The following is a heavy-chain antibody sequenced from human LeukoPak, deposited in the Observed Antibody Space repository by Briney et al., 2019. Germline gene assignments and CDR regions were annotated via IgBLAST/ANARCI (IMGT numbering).Heavy chain of an antibody. Sequence: QPGGSLRLSCAASGFTFSSYPMTWVCQAPGKGPEWVSFISDSGGITYYADSVKGRFTISRDNSKNTLYLQMNSLRAEDTAVYYCAKNTQYSGYYDCWGQGTLVAVSS. CDR2: ISDSGGIT. CDR3: AKNTQYSGYYDC. V-gene: IGHV3-23*01. D-gene: IGHD6-6*01. J-gene: IGHJ4*02. CDR1: GFTFSSYP.